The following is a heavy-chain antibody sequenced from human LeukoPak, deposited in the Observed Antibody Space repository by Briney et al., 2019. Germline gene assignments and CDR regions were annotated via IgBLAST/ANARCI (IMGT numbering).Heavy chain of an antibody. CDR2: IYTSGST. Sequence: SQTLSLTCTVSGGSISSGSYYWSWIRQPAGKGLEWIGRIYTSGSTNYNPSLKSRVTISVDTSKNQFSLKLSSVTAADTAVYYCARYVIAVAGFSDAFDVWGQGTMVTVSS. J-gene: IGHJ3*01. CDR3: ARYVIAVAGFSDAFDV. CDR1: GGSISSGSYY. V-gene: IGHV4-61*02. D-gene: IGHD6-19*01.